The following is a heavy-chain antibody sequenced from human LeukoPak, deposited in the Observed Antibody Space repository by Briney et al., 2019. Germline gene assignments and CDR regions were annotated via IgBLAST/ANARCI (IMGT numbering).Heavy chain of an antibody. CDR2: INPNSGGT. CDR3: ARDTHSSAAGDFDY. D-gene: IGHD6-13*01. J-gene: IGHJ4*02. V-gene: IGHV1-2*05. CDR1: GYTFTGYY. Sequence: GASVKVSCKASGYTFTGYYMHWVRQAPGQGLEWMGRINPNSGGTNYAKKFQGRVTMTRDTSISPAYMELSTLRSDDTGVYYCARDTHSSAAGDFDYWGQGTLVTVSS.